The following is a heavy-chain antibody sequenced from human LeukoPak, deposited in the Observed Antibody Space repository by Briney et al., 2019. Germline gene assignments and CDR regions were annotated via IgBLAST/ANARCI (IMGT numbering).Heavy chain of an antibody. D-gene: IGHD1-26*01. Sequence: AGGSLRLSCAASGFTFSSYEMNWVRQAPGKGLEWVSYISNSGSTKYYADSVKGRFTISRDNAKNSLYLQMNSLRAEDTALYYCASGAQSDYWGQGTLVTVSS. J-gene: IGHJ4*02. CDR2: ISNSGSTK. CDR1: GFTFSSYE. V-gene: IGHV3-48*03. CDR3: ASGAQSDY.